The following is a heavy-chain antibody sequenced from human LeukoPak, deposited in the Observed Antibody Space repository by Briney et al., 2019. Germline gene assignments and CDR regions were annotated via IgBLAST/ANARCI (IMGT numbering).Heavy chain of an antibody. Sequence: SQTLSLICTVSGGSISSGDYYWSWIREPPGKGLEWIGYTYYSGSTYYNPSLKSRVTISVDTSKNQFSLKLSSVTAADTAVYYCARYREYCSGGSCQGYYYGMDVWGKGTTVTVSS. CDR3: ARYREYCSGGSCQGYYYGMDV. V-gene: IGHV4-30-4*01. CDR2: TYYSGST. D-gene: IGHD2-15*01. CDR1: GGSISSGDYY. J-gene: IGHJ6*04.